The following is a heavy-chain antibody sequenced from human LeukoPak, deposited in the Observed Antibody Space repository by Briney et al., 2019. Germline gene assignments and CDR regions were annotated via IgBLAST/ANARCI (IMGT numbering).Heavy chain of an antibody. V-gene: IGHV3-30-3*01. CDR2: VSFDGGSQ. CDR1: GFTFSSYA. D-gene: IGHD3-22*01. Sequence: PGGSLRLSCAASGFTFSSYAMHWVRQAPGKGLEWLAVVSFDGGSQHYADSVRGRFTISRDNSENTLYLQMKSLRTDDTAVYYCAREMHEYFYDSSALLNWGQGTLVTVSS. J-gene: IGHJ4*02. CDR3: AREMHEYFYDSSALLN.